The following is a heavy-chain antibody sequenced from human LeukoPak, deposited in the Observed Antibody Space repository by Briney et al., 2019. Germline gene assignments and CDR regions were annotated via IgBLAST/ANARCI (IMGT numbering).Heavy chain of an antibody. CDR2: ISSSSNNI. D-gene: IGHD1-1*01. J-gene: IGHJ4*02. CDR3: ARGYKRPDY. V-gene: IGHV3-21*01. CDR1: GVTFNTYT. Sequence: GGSLRLSCAASGVTFNTYTMNWVRQAPGKGLEWVSSISSSSNNINYADSVKGRFTISKDNAMNSVHLQMNSLRVEDTAVYYCARGYKRPDYWGQGTLRTVSS.